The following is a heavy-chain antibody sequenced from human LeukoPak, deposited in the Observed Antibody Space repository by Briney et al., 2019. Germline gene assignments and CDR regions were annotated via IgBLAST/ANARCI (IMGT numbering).Heavy chain of an antibody. CDR2: INWSGGST. CDR3: ARSARAFGVVIIYYYMDV. Sequence: GGSLRLSCAASGFTFDDYGMSWVRQAPGKGLEWVSGINWSGGSTGYADSVKGRFTISRDNAKNSLYLQMNSLRAEDTALYYCARSARAFGVVIIYYYMDVWGKGTTVTVSS. D-gene: IGHD3-3*01. V-gene: IGHV3-20*04. J-gene: IGHJ6*03. CDR1: GFTFDDYG.